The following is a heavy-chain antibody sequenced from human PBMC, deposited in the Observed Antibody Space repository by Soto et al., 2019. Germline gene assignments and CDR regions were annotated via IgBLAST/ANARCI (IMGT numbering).Heavy chain of an antibody. CDR1: GFTFRRYA. D-gene: IGHD6-13*01. CDR2: ISGSGGTT. V-gene: IGHV3-23*01. CDR3: AKNGRAAAMYNWFDP. Sequence: EAQLLESGGVLVQPGGSLRLPCTGCGFTFRRYAMNWLRQAPGKGLECVSTISGSGGTTYYADSVKGRFTISRDNSKNTLYLQMSSLRAEDTAVYYCAKNGRAAAMYNWFDPWGQGTLVTVSS. J-gene: IGHJ5*02.